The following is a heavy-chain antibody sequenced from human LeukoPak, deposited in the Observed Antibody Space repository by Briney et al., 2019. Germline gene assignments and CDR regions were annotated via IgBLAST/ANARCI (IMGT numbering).Heavy chain of an antibody. Sequence: GASVKVSCKASGYTFTSYAMHWVRQAPGQRLEWMGWINAGNGNTKYSQKFQGRVTITRDTSASTAYMELSSLRSEDTAVYYCARDRMSRGRFSRSPGSLDYWGQGTLVTVSS. CDR3: ARDRMSRGRFSRSPGSLDY. D-gene: IGHD3-10*01. CDR1: GYTFTSYA. J-gene: IGHJ4*02. V-gene: IGHV1-3*01. CDR2: INAGNGNT.